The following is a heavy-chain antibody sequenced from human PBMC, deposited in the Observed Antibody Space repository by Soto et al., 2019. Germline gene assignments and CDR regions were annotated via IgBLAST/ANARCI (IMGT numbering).Heavy chain of an antibody. J-gene: IGHJ3*02. D-gene: IGHD2-15*01. Sequence: QVQLVQSGAEVKKPGASVKVSCKASGYTFTSYGISWVRQAPGQGLEWMGWISAYNGNTNYAQKLQGRVTMTTDTXTXTXXMELRSLRSDDTAVYYCAEAYCSGGSCYSGYAFDIWGQGTMVTVSS. CDR2: ISAYNGNT. CDR1: GYTFTSYG. V-gene: IGHV1-18*01. CDR3: AEAYCSGGSCYSGYAFDI.